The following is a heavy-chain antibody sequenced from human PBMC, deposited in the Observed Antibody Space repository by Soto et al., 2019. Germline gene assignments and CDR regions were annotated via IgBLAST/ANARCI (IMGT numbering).Heavy chain of an antibody. CDR1: GFTFSSYS. V-gene: IGHV3-21*01. CDR3: ARDLQESLYGMDV. J-gene: IGHJ6*02. D-gene: IGHD3-10*01. Sequence: EVQLVESGGGLVKPGGSLRLSCAASGFTFSSYSMNWVRQAPGKGLEWVSSISSSSSYIYYADSVKGRFTISRDNAKNSLYLQMNSLRAEDTAVYYCARDLQESLYGMDVWGQGTTVTVSS. CDR2: ISSSSSYI.